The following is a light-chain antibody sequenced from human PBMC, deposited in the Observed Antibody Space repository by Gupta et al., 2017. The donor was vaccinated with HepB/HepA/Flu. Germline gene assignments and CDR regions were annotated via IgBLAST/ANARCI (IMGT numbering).Light chain of an antibody. Sequence: IVLTQSPATLSLSPGARATLSCGASQSVSRSYLAWYQQKPGLAPRLLIYDASSRATGIPDRFSGSGSGTDFTLTISRLEPEDFAVYYCQQYSNSPLTFGGGTKVEIK. CDR2: DAS. CDR3: QQYSNSPLT. CDR1: QSVSRSY. J-gene: IGKJ4*01. V-gene: IGKV3D-20*01.